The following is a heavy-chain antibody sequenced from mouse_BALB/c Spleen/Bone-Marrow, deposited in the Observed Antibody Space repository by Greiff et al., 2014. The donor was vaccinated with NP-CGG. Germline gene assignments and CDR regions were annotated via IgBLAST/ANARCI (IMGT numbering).Heavy chain of an antibody. Sequence: VQLKESGPGLVKPSQSLSLTCSVTGYSITSGYYWNWIRQFPGSKLEWMGYVTYDGSNNYNPSLKNRSSITRDTSKNQFFLKLNSVTTEDTATYYCARGSGTYFDVWGAGTTVTASS. J-gene: IGHJ1*01. CDR2: VTYDGSN. CDR1: GYSITSGYY. CDR3: ARGSGTYFDV. V-gene: IGHV3-6*02. D-gene: IGHD4-1*01.